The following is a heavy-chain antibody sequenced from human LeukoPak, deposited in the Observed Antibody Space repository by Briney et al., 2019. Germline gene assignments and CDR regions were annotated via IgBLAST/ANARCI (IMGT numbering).Heavy chain of an antibody. V-gene: IGHV3-23*01. CDR2: ISGSGGST. D-gene: IGHD1-1*01. Sequence: GGSLRLSCAASGFTFSSYAMSWVRQAPGKGLEWVSAISGSGGSTYYADSVKGRFTITRDNSKNTLYLQMNSLRAEDTAVYYCAKQTRPQLERRLGFDYWGQGTLVTVSS. CDR1: GFTFSSYA. CDR3: AKQTRPQLERRLGFDY. J-gene: IGHJ4*02.